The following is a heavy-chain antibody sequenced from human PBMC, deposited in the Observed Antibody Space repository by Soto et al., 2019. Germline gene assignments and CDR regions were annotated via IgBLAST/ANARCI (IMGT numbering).Heavy chain of an antibody. D-gene: IGHD2-2*01. CDR3: AKSPIVVVPAAHFDY. CDR2: ISGSGGST. V-gene: IGHV3-23*01. CDR1: GYTFSSYA. Sequence: EVQLLESGGGLVQPGGSLRLSCAASGYTFSSYAMSWVRQAPGKGLEWVSAISGSGGSTYYADSVKGRFTISRDNAKNTLYLQMNSLRAEDTAVYYCAKSPIVVVPAAHFDYWGQGTLVTVSS. J-gene: IGHJ4*02.